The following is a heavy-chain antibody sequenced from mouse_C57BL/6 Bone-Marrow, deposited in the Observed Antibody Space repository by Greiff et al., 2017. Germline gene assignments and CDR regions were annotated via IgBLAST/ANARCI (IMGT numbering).Heavy chain of an antibody. CDR2: ISPENGDT. CDR1: GFNIKDAY. Sequence: EVQLQQSGAELVRPGASVKLSCTASGFNIKDAYMHWVKQRPEQGLEWIGWISPENGDTEYASKLQGKASITADTSSNTAFLQLSSLTSEDTAVYYCTAGFITTVLGDYWGQGTTLTVSS. J-gene: IGHJ2*01. CDR3: TAGFITTVLGDY. D-gene: IGHD1-1*01. V-gene: IGHV14-4*01.